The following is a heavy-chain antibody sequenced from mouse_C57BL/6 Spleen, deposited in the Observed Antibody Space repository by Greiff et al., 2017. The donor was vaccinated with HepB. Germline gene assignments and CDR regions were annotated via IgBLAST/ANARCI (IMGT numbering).Heavy chain of an antibody. CDR2: IDPETGGT. Sequence: LVESGAELVRPGASVTLSCKASGYTFTDYEMHWVKQTPVHGLEWIGAIDPETGGTAYNQKFKGKAILTADKSSSTAYMELRSLTSEDSAVYYCTRATTVVSSYFDYWGQGTTLTVSS. CDR1: GYTFTDYE. D-gene: IGHD1-1*01. CDR3: TRATTVVSSYFDY. J-gene: IGHJ2*01. V-gene: IGHV1-15*01.